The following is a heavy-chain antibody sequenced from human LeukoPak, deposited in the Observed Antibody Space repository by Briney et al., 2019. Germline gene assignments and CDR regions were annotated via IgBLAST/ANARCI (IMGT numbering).Heavy chain of an antibody. Sequence: PGGSLRLSCAASGFTFSSYWMSWVRQAPGKGLEWVSVIYSGGSTYYADSVKGRFTISRDNSKNTLYLQMNSLRAEDTAVYYCARGGAYYDSSGLDYWGQGTLVTVSS. J-gene: IGHJ4*02. CDR3: ARGGAYYDSSGLDY. D-gene: IGHD3-22*01. CDR2: IYSGGST. V-gene: IGHV3-53*01. CDR1: GFTFSSYW.